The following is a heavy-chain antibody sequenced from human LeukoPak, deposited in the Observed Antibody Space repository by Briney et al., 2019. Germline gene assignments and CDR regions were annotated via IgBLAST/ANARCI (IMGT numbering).Heavy chain of an antibody. CDR1: GGSISSSTY. Sequence: SETLSLTCTVSGGSISSSTYWGWIRQPPGKGLEWIGSIYYTGSTYYNPSLKSRATISVDTSKNQFSLKLSSGTAADTAVYYCAREGLDWTVARTGAFDIWGQGTMVTVSS. CDR3: AREGLDWTVARTGAFDI. CDR2: IYYTGST. J-gene: IGHJ3*02. D-gene: IGHD4-23*01. V-gene: IGHV4-39*07.